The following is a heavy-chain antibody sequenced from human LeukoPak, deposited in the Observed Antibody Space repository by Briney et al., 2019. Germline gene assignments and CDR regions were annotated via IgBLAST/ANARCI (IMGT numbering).Heavy chain of an antibody. CDR1: GRTFSSYA. V-gene: IGHV1-69*13. CDR2: IIPIFGTA. D-gene: IGHD6-13*01. J-gene: IGHJ3*02. Sequence: ASVKVSCKSSGRTFSSYAISWVRQAPGQGLEWMGGIIPIFGTANYAQKFQGRVTITADESPSTAYMELSSLRSEDTAVYYCARGYSSSFYHDAFDIWGQGTMVTVSS. CDR3: ARGYSSSFYHDAFDI.